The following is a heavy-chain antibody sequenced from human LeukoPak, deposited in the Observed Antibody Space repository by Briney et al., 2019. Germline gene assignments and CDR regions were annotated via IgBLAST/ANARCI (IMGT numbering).Heavy chain of an antibody. CDR3: ARDQGIAAAGWGYFDY. CDR2: IYFGGST. J-gene: IGHJ4*02. V-gene: IGHV3-53*01. CDR1: GFTVSSNY. Sequence: GGSLRLSCAASGFTVSSNYMSWVRQAPGKGLEWVAVIYFGGSTYYADSVQGRFTISRDNSKNTLYLRMNSLRAEDTAVYYCARDQGIAAAGWGYFDYWGQGTLVTVSS. D-gene: IGHD6-13*01.